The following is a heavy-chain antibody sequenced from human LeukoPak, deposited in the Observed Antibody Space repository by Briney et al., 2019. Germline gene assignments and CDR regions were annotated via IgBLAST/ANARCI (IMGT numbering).Heavy chain of an antibody. V-gene: IGHV4-34*01. CDR1: GGSFSDSY. Sequence: SETLSLTCAVYGGSFSDSYWSWVRQPPGKGLEWVGEIDHGGSTNYNPSLKSRVTISVDTSKNQFSLKLSSVTAADTAVYYCARGPQQLVRSFDYWGQGTLVTVSS. D-gene: IGHD6-13*01. J-gene: IGHJ4*02. CDR2: IDHGGST. CDR3: ARGPQQLVRSFDY.